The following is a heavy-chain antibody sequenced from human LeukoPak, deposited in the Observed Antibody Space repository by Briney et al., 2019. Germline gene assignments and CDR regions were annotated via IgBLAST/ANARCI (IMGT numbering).Heavy chain of an antibody. CDR2: IYYSGGT. Sequence: PSETLSLTCTVSGGSISSYYWSWIRQPPGKGLEWIGYIYYSGGTNYNPSLKSRVTISVDTSKNQFSLKLSSVTAADTAVYYCARGGGYSTLDYWGQGTLVTVSS. D-gene: IGHD4-11*01. J-gene: IGHJ4*02. V-gene: IGHV4-59*01. CDR1: GGSISSYY. CDR3: ARGGGYSTLDY.